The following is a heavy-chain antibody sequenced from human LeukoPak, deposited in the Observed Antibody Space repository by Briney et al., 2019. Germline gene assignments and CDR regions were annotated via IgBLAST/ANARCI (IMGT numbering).Heavy chain of an antibody. CDR1: GFTFSSYS. Sequence: GGSLRLSCAASGFTFSSYSMNWVRQAPGKGLEWVSSISSSSSYIYYADSVKGRFTISRGNAKNSLYLQMNSLRAEDTAVYYCARGSFYAPYGMDVWGQGTTVTVSS. J-gene: IGHJ6*02. D-gene: IGHD3-16*01. CDR2: ISSSSSYI. V-gene: IGHV3-21*01. CDR3: ARGSFYAPYGMDV.